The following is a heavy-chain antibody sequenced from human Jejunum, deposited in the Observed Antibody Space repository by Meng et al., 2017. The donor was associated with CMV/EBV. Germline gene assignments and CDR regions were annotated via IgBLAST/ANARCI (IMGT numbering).Heavy chain of an antibody. CDR1: FINYY. J-gene: IGHJ4*02. Sequence: FINYYIHWVRQAPGQGLEWMGISNPYSGTATYAQKFQTRVTMTRDKSTSTVYMDLSSLKSEDTAIYYCARSYDDFWSGYYRRPSYWGQGTLVTVSS. CDR2: SNPYSGTA. CDR3: ARSYDDFWSGYYRRPSY. D-gene: IGHD3-3*01. V-gene: IGHV1-46*01.